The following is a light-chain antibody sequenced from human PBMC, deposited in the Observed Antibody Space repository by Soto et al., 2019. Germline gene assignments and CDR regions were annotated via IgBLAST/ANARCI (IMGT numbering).Light chain of an antibody. Sequence: ELLMTQSQATLSVSPGERVTLSCRASQTISSNLAWYQQKPVQTPRLLIYGSSIRATGSSARFSGSGSGTEFTLTISSLQSEDLAVYYCQQYNNWPRASGQGTKVHIK. CDR2: GSS. CDR1: QTISSN. CDR3: QQYNNWPRA. J-gene: IGKJ1*01. V-gene: IGKV3-15*01.